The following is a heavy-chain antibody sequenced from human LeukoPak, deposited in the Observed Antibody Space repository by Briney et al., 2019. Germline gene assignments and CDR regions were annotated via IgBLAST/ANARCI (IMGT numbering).Heavy chain of an antibody. Sequence: SETLSLTCTVSSGSISTSNYYWGWVRQPPGKALEWIGYIYYSGSTNYNPSLKSRVTISVDTSKNQFSLKLSSVTAADTAVYYCARGVGHYDSSGYPRVNGAFDIWGQGTMVTVSS. J-gene: IGHJ3*02. CDR3: ARGVGHYDSSGYPRVNGAFDI. CDR1: SGSISTSNYY. CDR2: IYYSGST. V-gene: IGHV4-61*05. D-gene: IGHD3-22*01.